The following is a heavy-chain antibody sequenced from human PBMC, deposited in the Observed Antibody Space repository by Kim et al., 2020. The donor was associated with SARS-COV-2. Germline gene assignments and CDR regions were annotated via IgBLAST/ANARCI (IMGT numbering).Heavy chain of an antibody. CDR1: GGTFSSYA. V-gene: IGHV1-69*13. CDR3: AQNADVTRGYFDY. Sequence: SVKVSCKASGGTFSSYAISWVRQAPGQGLEWMGGIIPIFGTANYAQKFQGRVTITADESTSTAYMELSSLRSEDTAVYYCAQNADVTRGYFDYWGQGTLVTVFS. J-gene: IGHJ4*02. CDR2: IIPIFGTA. D-gene: IGHD2-2*01.